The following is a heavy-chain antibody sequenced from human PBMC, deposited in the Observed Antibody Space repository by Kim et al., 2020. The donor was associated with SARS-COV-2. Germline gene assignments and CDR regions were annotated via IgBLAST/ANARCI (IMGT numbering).Heavy chain of an antibody. V-gene: IGHV5-51*01. D-gene: IGHD6-19*01. Sequence: PSFQGQVTISADKSISTAYLQWSSLKASDTAMYYCARRVAVAGTPLFDYWGQGTLVTVSS. J-gene: IGHJ4*02. CDR3: ARRVAVAGTPLFDY.